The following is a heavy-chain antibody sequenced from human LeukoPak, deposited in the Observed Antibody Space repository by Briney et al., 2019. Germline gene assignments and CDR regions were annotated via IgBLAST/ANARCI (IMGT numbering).Heavy chain of an antibody. CDR1: GGTFSSYA. CDR2: IIPIFGTA. CDR3: ARVGDYGGNSGDY. D-gene: IGHD4-23*01. Sequence: SVKVPCKASGGTFSSYAISWVRQAPGQGLEWMGGIIPIFGTANSAQKFQGRVTITADESTSTAYMELSSLRSEDTAVYYCARVGDYGGNSGDYWGQGTLVTVSS. J-gene: IGHJ4*02. V-gene: IGHV1-69*13.